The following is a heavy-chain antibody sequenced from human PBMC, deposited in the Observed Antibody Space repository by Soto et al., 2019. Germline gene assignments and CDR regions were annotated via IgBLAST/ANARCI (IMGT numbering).Heavy chain of an antibody. Sequence: ASVKVSCKASGYTFTVYYMHWVRQAPGQGLEWMGWINPKSGGTMYPQKFQGRVTMTWDTSISTAYMALTRLRSDDTAVYYCAGDLANGRGSAGFDFWGQGTLVTVSS. CDR3: AGDLANGRGSAGFDF. V-gene: IGHV1-2*02. D-gene: IGHD6-25*01. J-gene: IGHJ4*02. CDR2: INPKSGGT. CDR1: GYTFTVYY.